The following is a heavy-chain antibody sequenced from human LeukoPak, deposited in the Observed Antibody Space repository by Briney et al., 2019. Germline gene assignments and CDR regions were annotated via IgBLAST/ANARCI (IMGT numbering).Heavy chain of an antibody. V-gene: IGHV4-34*01. D-gene: IGHD6-13*01. Sequence: SETLSLTCGVSGGSFSGYYWNWIRQTPGKGLEWIGEINHSGSTNYNPSLKRRVTISVDTSQKQFSLRLTSVTAADTAVYYCARGRYLTTLGGAAAGFLDSWGQGTLVTVSS. J-gene: IGHJ4*02. CDR3: ARGRYLTTLGGAAAGFLDS. CDR1: GGSFSGYY. CDR2: INHSGST.